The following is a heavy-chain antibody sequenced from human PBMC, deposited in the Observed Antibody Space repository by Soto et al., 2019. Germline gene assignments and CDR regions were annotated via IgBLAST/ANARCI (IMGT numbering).Heavy chain of an antibody. CDR3: ARSKYSIASFDY. J-gene: IGHJ4*02. CDR1: GFSLSTDDVG. Sequence: SGPTLVNPTQTLTLTCTFSGFSLSTDDVGVGWIRQPPGKALDWLAVIYWDDDKRYSPSLKSRLTITKDTSKNQVLLTMTNMDPVDTATYFCARSKYSIASFDYCGQGAPVTVSA. CDR2: IYWDDDK. D-gene: IGHD6-6*01. V-gene: IGHV2-5*02.